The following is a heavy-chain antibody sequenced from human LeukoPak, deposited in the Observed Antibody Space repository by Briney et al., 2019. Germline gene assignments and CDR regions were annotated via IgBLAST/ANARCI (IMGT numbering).Heavy chain of an antibody. V-gene: IGHV3-30*04. CDR2: ISYDRTNK. CDR1: GFIFSRYT. J-gene: IGHJ4*02. CDR3: ATDSAPDY. Sequence: GGSLRLSCAASGFIFSRYTMYWVRQAPGKGLEWVAVISYDRTNKSYADSVKGRFTISTDNSRNTLYLQMNSLRAEDTAVYYCATDSAPDYWGQGTLVTVSS.